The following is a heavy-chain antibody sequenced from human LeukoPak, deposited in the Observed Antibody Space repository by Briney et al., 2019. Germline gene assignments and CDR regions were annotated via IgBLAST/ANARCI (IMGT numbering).Heavy chain of an antibody. CDR1: GLTFSSHW. J-gene: IGHJ4*02. CDR3: ARSLSGSFYDASDS. V-gene: IGHV3-74*01. D-gene: IGHD3-10*01. CDR2: ITNDGSST. Sequence: GGSLRLSCAASGLTFSSHWMHWVRQAPGKGLVWVSRITNDGSSTTYADSVKGRFTISRDNAKNMLYLQVNSLRAEDTAVYYCARSLSGSFYDASDSWGQGSLVTVSS.